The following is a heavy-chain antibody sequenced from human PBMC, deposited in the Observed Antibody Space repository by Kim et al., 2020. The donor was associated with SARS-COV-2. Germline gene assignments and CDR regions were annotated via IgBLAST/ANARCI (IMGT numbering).Heavy chain of an antibody. CDR3: ARGNSNWSRKKTTEAWFDP. CDR2: INHSGST. J-gene: IGHJ5*02. Sequence: SETLSLTCAVYGGSFSGYYWSWIRQPPGKGLEWIGEINHSGSTNYNPSLKSRVTISVDTSKNQFSLKLSPVTAADTAVYYCARGNSNWSRKKTTEAWFDP. V-gene: IGHV4-34*01. CDR1: GGSFSGYY. D-gene: IGHD1-1*01.